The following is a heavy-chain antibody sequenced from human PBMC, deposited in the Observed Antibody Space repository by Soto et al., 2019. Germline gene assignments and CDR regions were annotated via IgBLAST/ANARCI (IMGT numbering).Heavy chain of an antibody. CDR2: IKANSEGGTT. Sequence: EVQLVESGGGLVKPGGSLRLSCAASGFTFSKAWMNWVRQAPGKGLEWVGRIKANSEGGTTDYAAPVQGRFSLSRDDSRTTLSLQMNSLKTDDTAVYYCTTGSVEGVWGQGATVTGSS. D-gene: IGHD2-15*01. CDR1: GFTFSKAW. J-gene: IGHJ6*02. V-gene: IGHV3-15*07. CDR3: TTGSVEGV.